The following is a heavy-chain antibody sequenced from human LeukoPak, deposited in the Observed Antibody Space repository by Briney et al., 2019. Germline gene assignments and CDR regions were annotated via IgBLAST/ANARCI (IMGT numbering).Heavy chain of an antibody. Sequence: AASVKVSCKTSGYTFTSYYTQWVRQAPGQGLEWMGWINPNSDVTSYAQKFQGRVTLTRDTSIITAYMELSRLRSDDTAVYYCARATSGNFPNAFDIWGQGTMVTVSS. D-gene: IGHD1-26*01. CDR1: GYTFTSYY. V-gene: IGHV1-2*02. J-gene: IGHJ3*02. CDR2: INPNSDVT. CDR3: ARATSGNFPNAFDI.